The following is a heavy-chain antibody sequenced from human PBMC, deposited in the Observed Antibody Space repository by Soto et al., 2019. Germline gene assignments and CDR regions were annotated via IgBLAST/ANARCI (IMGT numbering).Heavy chain of an antibody. D-gene: IGHD3-3*01. V-gene: IGHV1-3*01. CDR1: GYTFTSYA. CDR2: INAGNGNT. J-gene: IGHJ5*02. CDR3: ARCGCDFWSGDCEFNWFDP. Sequence: ASVKVSCKASGYTFTSYAMHWVRQAPGQRLEWMGWINAGNGNTKYSQKFQGRVTITRDTSASTAYMELSSLRSEDTAVYYCARCGCDFWSGDCEFNWFDPWGQGTLVTVSS.